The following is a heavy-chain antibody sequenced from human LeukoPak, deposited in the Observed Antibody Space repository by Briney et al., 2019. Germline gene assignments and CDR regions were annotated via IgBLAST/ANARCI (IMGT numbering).Heavy chain of an antibody. V-gene: IGHV3-15*01. CDR1: GFTFSNAW. Sequence: GGSLRLSCAASGFTFSNAWMSWVRLAPGKGLEWVGRIKSKTEGGTTDYGAPVKGRFTISRDDSKTTLYLQMNSLKTEVTAVYYCTTLNAVPITDYWGQGTLVTVSS. D-gene: IGHD2-8*01. J-gene: IGHJ4*02. CDR3: TTLNAVPITDY. CDR2: IKSKTEGGTT.